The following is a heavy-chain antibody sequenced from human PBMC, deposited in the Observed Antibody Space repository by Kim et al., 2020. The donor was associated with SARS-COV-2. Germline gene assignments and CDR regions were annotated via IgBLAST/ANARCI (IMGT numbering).Heavy chain of an antibody. V-gene: IGHV4-4*07. D-gene: IGHD3-3*01. CDR2: IDPDGST. CDR1: GGSISSYY. J-gene: IGHJ4*02. Sequence: SETLSLTCTVSGGSISSYYWSWIRQSAGKGLEWIGRIDPDGSTNYNPSLRSRVTMSADTPKSQFSLKLTSATAADTAVYYCARDVGPNGVAVTGWDCLDHWGQGTLVTVSS. CDR3: ARDVGPNGVAVTGWDCLDH.